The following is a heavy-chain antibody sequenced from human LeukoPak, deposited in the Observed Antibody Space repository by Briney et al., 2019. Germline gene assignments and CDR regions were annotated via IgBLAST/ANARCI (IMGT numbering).Heavy chain of an antibody. CDR1: GYTFTGYY. V-gene: IGHV1-2*02. CDR3: ARDTIMITYWFDP. CDR2: INPNSGGT. Sequence: ASVKVSCKASGYTFTGYYMHWVRQAPGQGLEWMGWINPNSGGTNYAQKFQGRVTMTRDTSVSTAYMELNRLRSDDTGVYYCARDTIMITYWFDPWGQGTLVTVSS. J-gene: IGHJ5*02. D-gene: IGHD3-16*01.